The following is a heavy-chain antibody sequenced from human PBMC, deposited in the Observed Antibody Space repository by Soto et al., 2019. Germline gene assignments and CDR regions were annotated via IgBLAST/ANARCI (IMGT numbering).Heavy chain of an antibody. CDR3: ARDRLGSGLTYYFDY. CDR2: IIPIFGTA. Sequence: QVQLVQSGAEVKKPGSSVKVSCKASGGTFSSYAISWVRQAPGQGLEWMGGIIPIFGTANYAQMFQGRVTITADESTSTAYMELSSQRSEDTAVYYCARDRLGSGLTYYFDYWGQGTLVTVSS. V-gene: IGHV1-69*01. CDR1: GGTFSSYA. J-gene: IGHJ4*02. D-gene: IGHD6-19*01.